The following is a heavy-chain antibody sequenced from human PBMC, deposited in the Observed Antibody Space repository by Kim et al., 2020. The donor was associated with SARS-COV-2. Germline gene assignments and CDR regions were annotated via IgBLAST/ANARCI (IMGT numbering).Heavy chain of an antibody. CDR2: IYYSGST. J-gene: IGHJ2*01. Sequence: SETLSLTCTVSGGSISSSCYYWGWIRQPPGKGLEWIGSIYYSGSTYYNPSLKSRVTISVDTSKNQFSLKLSSVTAADTAVYYCARQSGITMIVVVTRGY. CDR1: GGSISSSCYY. V-gene: IGHV4-39*01. CDR3: ARQSGITMIVVVTRGY. D-gene: IGHD3-22*01.